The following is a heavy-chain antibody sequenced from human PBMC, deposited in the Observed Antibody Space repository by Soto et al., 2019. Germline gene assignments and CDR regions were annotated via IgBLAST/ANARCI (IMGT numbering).Heavy chain of an antibody. J-gene: IGHJ5*02. CDR2: IFWDDDK. D-gene: IGHD2-2*01. CDR1: GFSLSTSGEG. V-gene: IGHV2-5*02. Sequence: SGPTLVNPTQTLTLTCTFSGFSLSTSGEGVGWIRQPPGKALEWRALIFWDDDKRYNSSLRSRLTITKATSKNQVVLTLTNMDPVDTATYYCAHRRDATVRVPAAISAWFDPWGQGTQVTVSS. CDR3: AHRRDATVRVPAAISAWFDP.